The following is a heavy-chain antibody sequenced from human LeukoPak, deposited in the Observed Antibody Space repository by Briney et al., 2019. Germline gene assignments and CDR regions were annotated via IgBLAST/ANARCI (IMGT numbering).Heavy chain of an antibody. CDR1: GYTFTSYY. CDR3: ARGADSSGYYISH. CDR2: INPSGDIT. Sequence: GASVKVSCKASGYTFTSYYMHRVRQAPGQGREWMGIINPSGDITNYAQKFRGRVTMTRDTSTSTVYMELSSLRSEDTAVYYCARGADSSGYYISHWGQGTLVTVSS. V-gene: IGHV1-46*01. J-gene: IGHJ4*02. D-gene: IGHD3-22*01.